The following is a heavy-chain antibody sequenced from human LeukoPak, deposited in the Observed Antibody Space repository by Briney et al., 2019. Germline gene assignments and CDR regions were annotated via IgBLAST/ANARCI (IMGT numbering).Heavy chain of an antibody. Sequence: ASVKVSCKVSGYTLTELSMHWVRQAPGKGLEWMGGFDPEDGETIYAQKFQGRVTMTEDTSTDTAYMELSSLRSEDTAVYYCATDSPYSGSPHFDYWGQGTLVTVSP. CDR2: FDPEDGET. D-gene: IGHD1-26*01. CDR1: GYTLTELS. J-gene: IGHJ4*02. V-gene: IGHV1-24*01. CDR3: ATDSPYSGSPHFDY.